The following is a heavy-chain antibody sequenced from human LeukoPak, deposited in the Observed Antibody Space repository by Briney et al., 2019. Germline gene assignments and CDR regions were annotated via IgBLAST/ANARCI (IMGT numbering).Heavy chain of an antibody. CDR2: INSGGSGT. Sequence: PGGSLRLSCAASGFAFSSNWMHWVRQTPGKGLVWVSRINSGGSGTYYADSVKGRFTISRDNSKNTLYLQMNSLRAEDTAVYYCAKLIVASDYWGQGTLVTVSS. CDR1: GFAFSSNW. D-gene: IGHD2/OR15-2a*01. J-gene: IGHJ4*02. V-gene: IGHV3-74*01. CDR3: AKLIVASDY.